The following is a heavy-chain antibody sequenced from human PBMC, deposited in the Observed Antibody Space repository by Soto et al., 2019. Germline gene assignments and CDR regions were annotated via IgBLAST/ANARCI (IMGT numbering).Heavy chain of an antibody. CDR1: GGTFSSYA. CDR3: ARNLGANHYYYGMDV. D-gene: IGHD3-16*01. Sequence: QVQLVQSGAEVKKPGSSVKVSCKASGGTFSSYAISWVRQAPGQGLEWMGGIIPIFGTADYAQKVKGRVTISTDDFTRTAYVELGSGRSEDTAVHYGARNLGANHYYYGMDVWGQGTTVTVSS. J-gene: IGHJ6*02. CDR2: IIPIFGTA. V-gene: IGHV1-69*05.